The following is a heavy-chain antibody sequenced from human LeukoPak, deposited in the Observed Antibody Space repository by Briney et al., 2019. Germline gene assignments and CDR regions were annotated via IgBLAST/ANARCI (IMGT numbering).Heavy chain of an antibody. D-gene: IGHD2-2*01. V-gene: IGHV3-30*04. CDR1: GFTFSGYA. CDR3: ASGFVVVPAEAFDI. J-gene: IGHJ3*02. CDR2: ISYDGSNK. Sequence: PGRSLRLSCAASGFTFSGYAMHWVRQAPGKGLEWVAVISYDGSNKYYADSVKGRFTISRDNSKNTLYLQMNSLRAENTAVYYCASGFVVVPAEAFDIWGQGTMVTVSS.